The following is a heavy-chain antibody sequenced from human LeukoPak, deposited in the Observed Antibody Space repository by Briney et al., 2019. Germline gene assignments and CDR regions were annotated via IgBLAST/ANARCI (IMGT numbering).Heavy chain of an antibody. J-gene: IGHJ4*02. CDR1: GFTFSSSW. CDR3: AGMDHFDY. Sequence: PGGSLRLSCAASGFTFSSSWMAWVRQAPGKGLEWVANIKHDGNEKYYVDPVKGRFTISRDNAKNSLYLEMNSLRADDTAVYYCAGMDHFDYWGQGTLVTVSS. D-gene: IGHD1-14*01. V-gene: IGHV3-7*01. CDR2: IKHDGNEK.